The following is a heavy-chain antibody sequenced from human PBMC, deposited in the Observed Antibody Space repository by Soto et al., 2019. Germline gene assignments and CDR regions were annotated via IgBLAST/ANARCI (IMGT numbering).Heavy chain of an antibody. CDR1: GFTFDDYA. D-gene: IGHD2-2*01. Sequence: EVQLVESGGGLVQPGRSLRLSCAASGFTFDDYAMHWVRQAPGEGLEWVSGISWNSGSIGYADSVKGRFTISRDNAKNSLYLQMNSLRAEDTALYYCAKANAGVVPAAFDYWGQGTLVTVSS. V-gene: IGHV3-9*01. J-gene: IGHJ4*02. CDR3: AKANAGVVPAAFDY. CDR2: ISWNSGSI.